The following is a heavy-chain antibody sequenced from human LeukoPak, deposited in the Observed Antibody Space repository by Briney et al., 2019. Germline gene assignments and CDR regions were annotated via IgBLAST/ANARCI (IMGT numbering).Heavy chain of an antibody. V-gene: IGHV1-46*01. CDR2: INPSGGST. Sequence: XXXXGYTFTSYYMHWVRQAPGQGLEWMGLINPSGGSTSYAQKFQGRVTITRDMSTSTVYMELSSLRSEDTAVYYCARLDDYGDYWGQGTLVTVSS. CDR1: GYTFTSYY. D-gene: IGHD1-1*01. CDR3: ARLDDYGDY. J-gene: IGHJ4*02.